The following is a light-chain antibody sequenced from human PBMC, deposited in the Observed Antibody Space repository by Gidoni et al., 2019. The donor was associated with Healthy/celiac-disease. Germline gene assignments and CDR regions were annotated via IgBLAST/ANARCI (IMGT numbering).Light chain of an antibody. Sequence: DIQMTQSPSSLSATVGDRVTITCRASQRISSYLNWYQQKPGKAPKLLIYAASSLQSGVPSRFSGSGSGTDFTLSISSLQPEEFATYYCKQSYSTRYTFGQGTKLEIK. CDR2: AAS. CDR3: KQSYSTRYT. V-gene: IGKV1-39*01. CDR1: QRISSY. J-gene: IGKJ2*01.